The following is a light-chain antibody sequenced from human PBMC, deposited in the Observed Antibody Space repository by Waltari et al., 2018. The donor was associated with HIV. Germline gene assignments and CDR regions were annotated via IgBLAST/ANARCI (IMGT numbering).Light chain of an antibody. Sequence: DIQMTQSPSSLSPSIGDRVTITCQASQDIGNSLNWYQQRPGEVPRLLIYLASNSEPGVPSRFSGSGSGTDFTLTISSLQPEDIATYYCQQFDNLRMTFGQGTKVDVK. CDR3: QQFDNLRMT. J-gene: IGKJ1*01. V-gene: IGKV1-33*01. CDR2: LAS. CDR1: QDIGNS.